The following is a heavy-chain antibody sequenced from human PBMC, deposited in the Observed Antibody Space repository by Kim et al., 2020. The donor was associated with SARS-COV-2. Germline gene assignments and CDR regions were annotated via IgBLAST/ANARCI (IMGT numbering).Heavy chain of an antibody. Sequence: ASVKVSCKASGYTFTTYAMHWVRQAPGQRPEWLGLINAGNGNTTYSQKFQGRLTITRDTSASTAYMELSSLRSEDTAVYYCARARIPAAGTTLYYGMDVWGEKATRTVS. D-gene: IGHD6-13*01. CDR2: INAGNGNT. V-gene: IGHV1-3*01. J-gene: IGHJ6*02. CDR3: ARARIPAAGTTLYYGMDV. CDR1: GYTFTTYA.